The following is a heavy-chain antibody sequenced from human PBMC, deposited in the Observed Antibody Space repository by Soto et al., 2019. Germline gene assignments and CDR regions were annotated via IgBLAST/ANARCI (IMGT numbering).Heavy chain of an antibody. Sequence: ASVKVSCKASGYTFTRSGISWVRQAPGQGLEWMGWISTYNGDSNYAQTFQGRVTMTTDTSTSTAYMELRSLRSDDTAVYYCAIECVAPYYYYGMDVCGQGTSVTGSS. CDR1: GYTFTRSG. D-gene: IGHD5-12*01. V-gene: IGHV1-18*01. CDR2: ISTYNGDS. CDR3: AIECVAPYYYYGMDV. J-gene: IGHJ6*02.